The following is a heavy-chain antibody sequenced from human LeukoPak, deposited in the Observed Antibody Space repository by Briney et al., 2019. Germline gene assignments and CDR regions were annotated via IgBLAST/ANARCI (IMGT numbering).Heavy chain of an antibody. D-gene: IGHD6-19*01. Sequence: GRSLRLSCAASGFTFSSYGMHWVRQAPGKGLEWVAVIWYDGSNKYYADSVKGRFTISRDNSKNTLYLQMNSLRAEDTAVYYCAVDVAVAGTWDAFDIWGQGTMVTVSS. CDR3: AVDVAVAGTWDAFDI. CDR1: GFTFSSYG. J-gene: IGHJ3*02. V-gene: IGHV3-33*01. CDR2: IWYDGSNK.